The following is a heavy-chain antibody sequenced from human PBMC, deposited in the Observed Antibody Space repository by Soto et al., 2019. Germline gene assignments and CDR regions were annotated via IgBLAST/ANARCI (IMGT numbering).Heavy chain of an antibody. J-gene: IGHJ4*02. D-gene: IGHD6-25*01. Sequence: VGSLRLSCAASGFTVSSNYMSWVRQAPGKGLEWVSVIYSGGSTYYADSVKGRFTISRDNSKNTLYLQMNSLRAEDTAVYYCARDAAGDFDYWGQGTLVTVSS. CDR2: IYSGGST. CDR3: ARDAAGDFDY. V-gene: IGHV3-53*01. CDR1: GFTVSSNY.